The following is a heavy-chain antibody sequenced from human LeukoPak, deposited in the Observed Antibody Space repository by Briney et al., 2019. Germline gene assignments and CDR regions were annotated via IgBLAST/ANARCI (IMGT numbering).Heavy chain of an antibody. V-gene: IGHV4-61*01. D-gene: IGHD5-18*01. CDR2: IYYSGST. Sequence: SETLSLTCTVSGGSVSSSSYYWSWIRQPPGKGLEWIGYIYYSGSTNYNPSLKSRVTISVDTSKNQFSLKLSSVTAADTAVYYCASFSGYSYGHFDYWGQGTLVTVSS. J-gene: IGHJ4*02. CDR3: ASFSGYSYGHFDY. CDR1: GGSVSSSSYY.